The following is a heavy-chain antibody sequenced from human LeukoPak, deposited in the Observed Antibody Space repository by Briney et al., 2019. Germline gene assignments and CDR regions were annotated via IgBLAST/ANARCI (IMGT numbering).Heavy chain of an antibody. D-gene: IGHD3-10*01. J-gene: IGHJ4*02. CDR2: ISYDGSNK. Sequence: GRSLRLSCAASGFTFSSYAMHWVRQAPGKGLEWVAVISYDGSNKYYADSVKGRFTISRDNSKNTLYLQMNSLRAEDTAVYYCASTGGSEFDYWGQGTLVTVSS. V-gene: IGHV3-30*04. CDR3: ASTGGSEFDY. CDR1: GFTFSSYA.